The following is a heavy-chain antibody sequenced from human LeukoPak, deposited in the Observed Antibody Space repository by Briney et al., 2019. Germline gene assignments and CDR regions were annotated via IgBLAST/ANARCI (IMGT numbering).Heavy chain of an antibody. CDR1: GFTFSSYW. D-gene: IGHD3-3*01. J-gene: IGHJ4*02. Sequence: GGSLRLSCAASGFTFSSYWMSWFGQAPGKGLEWVANIKQDGSEKYYVDSVKGRFTISRDNAKNSLYLQMNSLRAEDTAVYYCARQLSYDFWSGYRTPHYFDYWGQGTLVTVSS. V-gene: IGHV3-7*01. CDR3: ARQLSYDFWSGYRTPHYFDY. CDR2: IKQDGSEK.